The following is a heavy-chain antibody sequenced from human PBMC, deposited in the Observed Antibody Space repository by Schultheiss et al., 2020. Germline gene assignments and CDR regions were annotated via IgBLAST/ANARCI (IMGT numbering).Heavy chain of an antibody. Sequence: GGSLRLSCAASGFTFSSYAMHWVRQAPGKGLEWVAVISYDGSAEYFGGSVKGRFTISRDKSKNTLYLQMNSLRAEDTAVYYCARDFGFAGSGSFMDHWGQGTLVTVSS. CDR3: ARDFGFAGSGSFMDH. D-gene: IGHD3-10*01. CDR2: ISYDGSAE. J-gene: IGHJ4*02. V-gene: IGHV3-30*04. CDR1: GFTFSSYA.